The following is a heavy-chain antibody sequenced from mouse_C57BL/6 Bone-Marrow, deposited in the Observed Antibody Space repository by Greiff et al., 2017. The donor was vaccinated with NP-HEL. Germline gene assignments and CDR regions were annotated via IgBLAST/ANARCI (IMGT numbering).Heavy chain of an antibody. CDR3: GELGTWYFDV. J-gene: IGHJ1*03. CDR1: GYTFTSYT. V-gene: IGHV1-4*01. Sequence: VQGVESGAELARPGASVKMSCKASGYTFTSYTMHWVKQRPGQGLEWIGYINPSSGYTKYNQKFKDKATLTADKSSSTAYMQLSSLTSEDSAVDYCGELGTWYFDVWGTGTTVTVSS. D-gene: IGHD4-1*01. CDR2: INPSSGYT.